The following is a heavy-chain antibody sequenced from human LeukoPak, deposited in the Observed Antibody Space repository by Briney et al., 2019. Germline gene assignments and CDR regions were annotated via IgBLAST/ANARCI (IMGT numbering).Heavy chain of an antibody. D-gene: IGHD5-18*01. Sequence: GGSLRLSCAASGFTFSSYGMHWVRQAPGKGLEWVAVISYDGSNKYYADSVKGRFTISRDNSKNTLYLQMNSLRAEDTAVCYCAKSLGYSYGSLVVDYWGQGTLVTVSS. J-gene: IGHJ4*02. CDR3: AKSLGYSYGSLVVDY. CDR1: GFTFSSYG. CDR2: ISYDGSNK. V-gene: IGHV3-30*18.